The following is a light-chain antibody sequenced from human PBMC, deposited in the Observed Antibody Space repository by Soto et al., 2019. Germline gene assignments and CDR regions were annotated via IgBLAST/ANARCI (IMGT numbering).Light chain of an antibody. CDR1: QSISRS. CDR3: QHYNSYSEA. Sequence: DIQMTQSPSTLSASVGDRVTITCRASQSISRSLAWYQQKPGKAPNLLIYKASTLKSGVPSRFSGSGSGTEFTLTISSLQPDDFATYYCQHYNSYSEAFGQGTKVELK. V-gene: IGKV1-5*03. CDR2: KAS. J-gene: IGKJ1*01.